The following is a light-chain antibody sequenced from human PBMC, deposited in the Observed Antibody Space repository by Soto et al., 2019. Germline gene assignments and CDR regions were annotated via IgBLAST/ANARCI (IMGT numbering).Light chain of an antibody. CDR3: QQYNNWPLT. CDR1: QSVSSN. J-gene: IGKJ4*01. Sequence: GRTQSPATLSVSPGERATLSCRASQSVSSNLAWYQQKPGQAPRLLIYGASTRATGIPARFSGSGSGTEFTLTISSLQSEDFAVYYCQQYNNWPLTFGGGTKVDIK. V-gene: IGKV3-15*01. CDR2: GAS.